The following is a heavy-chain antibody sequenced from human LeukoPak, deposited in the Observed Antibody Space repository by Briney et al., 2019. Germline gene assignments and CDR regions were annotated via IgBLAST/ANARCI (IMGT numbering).Heavy chain of an antibody. V-gene: IGHV4-34*01. CDR3: ARGDDFWSGYCNYFDY. CDR1: GGSFSGYY. J-gene: IGHJ4*02. Sequence: NPSETLSLTCAVYGGSFSGYYWSWIRQPPGKGLEWIGEINHSGSTNYNPSLKSRVTISVDTSKNQFSLKLSSVTAADTAVYYCARGDDFWSGYCNYFDYWGQGTLVTVSS. CDR2: INHSGST. D-gene: IGHD3-3*01.